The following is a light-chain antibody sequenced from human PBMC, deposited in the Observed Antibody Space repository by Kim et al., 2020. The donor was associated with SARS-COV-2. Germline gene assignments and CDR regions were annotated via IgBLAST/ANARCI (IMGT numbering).Light chain of an antibody. V-gene: IGKV3D-20*01. Sequence: PPEEPASLACGASQSASHRYFASYPLKPGLAPRLLIYDASSRATGIPDRFSCSGSGTDLTLTISRLEPEDFAVYYCQQYGSSLTFGQGTKVDIK. CDR1: QSASHRY. CDR3: QQYGSSLT. CDR2: DAS. J-gene: IGKJ1*01.